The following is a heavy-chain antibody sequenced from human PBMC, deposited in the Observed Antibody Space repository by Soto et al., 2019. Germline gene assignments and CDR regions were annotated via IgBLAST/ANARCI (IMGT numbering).Heavy chain of an antibody. CDR3: ARDPGGSHYRDFAY. J-gene: IGHJ4*02. Sequence: EVQLVESGGGLVQPGVSLRRSCAASGFTFSSYAMHWVRQAPGKGLEYVSAISSNGGSTYYANSVKGRFTISRDTSKNTLYLQMGSLRAEDMAVNYCARDPGGSHYRDFAYWGQGTLVTVAS. CDR2: ISSNGGST. CDR1: GFTFSSYA. D-gene: IGHD2-15*01. V-gene: IGHV3-64*01.